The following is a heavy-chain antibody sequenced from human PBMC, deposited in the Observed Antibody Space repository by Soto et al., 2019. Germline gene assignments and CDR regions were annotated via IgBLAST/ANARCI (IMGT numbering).Heavy chain of an antibody. CDR2: ISAYNGNT. D-gene: IGHD3-22*01. V-gene: IGHV1-18*01. J-gene: IGHJ4*02. Sequence: QVQLVQSGAELKKPGASVKVSCKASGYTFTSYGISWVRQAPGQGLEWMGWISAYNGNTNYAQKLQGRVTMHTDTSTSTPYMELRSLRSDDTAVYYCAEYYYDSSGYFDYWGQGTLVTVSS. CDR3: AEYYYDSSGYFDY. CDR1: GYTFTSYG.